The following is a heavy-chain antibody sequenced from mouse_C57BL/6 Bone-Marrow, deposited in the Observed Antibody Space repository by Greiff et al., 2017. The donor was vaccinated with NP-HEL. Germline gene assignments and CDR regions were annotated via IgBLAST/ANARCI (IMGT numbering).Heavy chain of an antibody. CDR3: ARHGDYFLGYFDY. J-gene: IGHJ2*01. V-gene: IGHV5-6*01. Sequence: EVQLVESGGDLVKPGGSLKLSCAASGFTFSSYGMSWVRQTPDKRLEWVATISSGGSYTYYPDSVKGRFTISRDNAKNTLYLQMSSLKSEDTAMYYCARHGDYFLGYFDYWGQGTTLTVSS. CDR2: ISSGGSYT. D-gene: IGHD1-1*01. CDR1: GFTFSSYG.